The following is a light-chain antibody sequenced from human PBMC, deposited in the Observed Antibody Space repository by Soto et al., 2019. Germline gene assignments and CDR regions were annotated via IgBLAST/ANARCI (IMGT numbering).Light chain of an antibody. Sequence: QAVVTQEPSLTVSRGGTVTLTCGSSTGDVTSGHYPYWFQQKPGQAPRTLIYDTSNKHSWTPARFSGSLLGGKAALTLSGAQPEDEAIYYCLLAYSSSRPVFGGGTKLTVL. CDR2: DTS. J-gene: IGLJ3*02. CDR3: LLAYSSSRPV. CDR1: TGDVTSGHY. V-gene: IGLV7-46*01.